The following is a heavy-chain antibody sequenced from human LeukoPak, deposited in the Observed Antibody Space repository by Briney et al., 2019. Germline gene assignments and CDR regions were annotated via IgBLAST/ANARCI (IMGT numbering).Heavy chain of an antibody. V-gene: IGHV4-61*02. CDR2: IYTSGST. CDR1: GGSISSGSYY. CDR3: ARDVDIYGGSFSDY. J-gene: IGHJ4*02. Sequence: SETLSLTCTVSGGSISSGSYYWSWIRQPAGKGLEWIGRIYTSGSTNYNPSLKSRVTISLDTSKDQFSLKLSSVTAADTAVYFCARDVDIYGGSFSDYWGQGTLV. D-gene: IGHD4-23*01.